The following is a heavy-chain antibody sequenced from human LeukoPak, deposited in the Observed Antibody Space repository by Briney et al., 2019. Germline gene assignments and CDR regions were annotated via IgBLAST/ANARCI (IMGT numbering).Heavy chain of an antibody. CDR2: IIPIFGTA. Sequence: GASVTVSCKASGGTFSSYAISWVRQAPGQGLEWMGGIIPIFGTANYAQKFQGRVTITADESTSTAYMELSSLRSEDTAVYYCATQGMDSGYHGEDYWGQGTLVTVSS. V-gene: IGHV1-69*01. CDR3: ATQGMDSGYHGEDY. D-gene: IGHD5-12*01. J-gene: IGHJ4*02. CDR1: GGTFSSYA.